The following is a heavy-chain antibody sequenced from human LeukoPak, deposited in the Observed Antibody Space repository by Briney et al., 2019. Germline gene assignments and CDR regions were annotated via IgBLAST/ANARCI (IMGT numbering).Heavy chain of an antibody. CDR1: GDSISSSNSY. D-gene: IGHD6-13*01. Sequence: SETLSLTCTVSGDSISSSNSYWGWIRQPPGKGLEWIGSIYYSGNTYYNASLKSRVTISLDTSKNQFSLKLSSVTAADTAVYYCARAQQLVPSYYFDYWGQGTLVTVSS. CDR2: IYYSGNT. J-gene: IGHJ4*02. CDR3: ARAQQLVPSYYFDY. V-gene: IGHV4-39*07.